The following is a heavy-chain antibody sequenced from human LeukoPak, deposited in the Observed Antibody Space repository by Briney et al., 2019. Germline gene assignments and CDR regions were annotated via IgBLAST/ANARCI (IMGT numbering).Heavy chain of an antibody. Sequence: ASVKVSCKASGYTFTSHDINWVRQATGQGLEWMGWMNPNSGNTGYAQKFQGRVTMTRDTSISTAYMELSRLRSDDTAVYYCARALNYYDSSGYNTKNFDYWGQGTLVTVSS. J-gene: IGHJ4*02. CDR2: MNPNSGNT. CDR1: GYTFTSHD. D-gene: IGHD3-22*01. V-gene: IGHV1-8*02. CDR3: ARALNYYDSSGYNTKNFDY.